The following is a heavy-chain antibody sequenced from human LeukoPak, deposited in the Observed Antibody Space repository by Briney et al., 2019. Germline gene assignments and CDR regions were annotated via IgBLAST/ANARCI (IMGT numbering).Heavy chain of an antibody. CDR3: ARLDTIFGVAKGFDY. J-gene: IGHJ4*02. V-gene: IGHV4-61*08. CDR1: GGSISSGDSY. D-gene: IGHD3-3*01. Sequence: SQTLSLTCTVSGGSISSGDSYWSWIRQPPGKGLEYIGYIYYSGSTNYNPSLKSRVTISVDTSKNQFSLKLSSVTAADTAVYYCARLDTIFGVAKGFDYWGQGTLVTVSS. CDR2: IYYSGST.